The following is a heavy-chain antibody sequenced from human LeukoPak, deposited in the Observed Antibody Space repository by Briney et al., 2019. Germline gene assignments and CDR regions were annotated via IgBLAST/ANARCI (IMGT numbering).Heavy chain of an antibody. CDR3: ARDLDTALIDYYYYGMDV. D-gene: IGHD5-18*01. Sequence: PGGSLRLSCAASGFTFSSYSMTWVRQAPGKGLEWASYISSSGSTIYYADSVKGRFTISRDNAKNSLYLQMNSLRAEDTAVYYCARDLDTALIDYYYYGMDVWGQGTTVTVSS. CDR1: GFTFSSYS. J-gene: IGHJ6*02. V-gene: IGHV3-48*01. CDR2: ISSSGSTI.